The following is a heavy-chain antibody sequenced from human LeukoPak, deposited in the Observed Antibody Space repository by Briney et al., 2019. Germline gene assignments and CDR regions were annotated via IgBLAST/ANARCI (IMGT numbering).Heavy chain of an antibody. J-gene: IGHJ6*03. D-gene: IGHD5-24*01. CDR2: TSSDGSYK. V-gene: IGHV3-30*03. Sequence: PGGSLRLSCAASGFTFNRDWTSWVRQAPGQGLEWVTITSSDGSYKNYADSVKGRFTISRDNAKNTLYLQMNSLRAEDTAVYYCARGTWATLYYYYMDVWGKGTTVTVSS. CDR1: GFTFNRDW. CDR3: ARGTWATLYYYYMDV.